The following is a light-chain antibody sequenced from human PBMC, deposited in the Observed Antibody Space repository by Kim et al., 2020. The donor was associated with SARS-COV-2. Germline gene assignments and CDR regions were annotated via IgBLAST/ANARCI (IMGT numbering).Light chain of an antibody. J-gene: IGLJ3*02. CDR3: FVSYTSGGPM. Sequence: GATVTLPCGSSTGAVTSGQYPNWFQQKPGQAPRTLIYHTTNKHPWTPARFSGSLLGGKAALTLSGAQPEDEAEYYCFVSYTSGGPMFGGGTKLTVL. CDR1: TGAVTSGQY. V-gene: IGLV7-46*01. CDR2: HTT.